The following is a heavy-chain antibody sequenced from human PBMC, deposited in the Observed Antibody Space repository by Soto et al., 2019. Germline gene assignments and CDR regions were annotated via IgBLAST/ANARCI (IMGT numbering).Heavy chain of an antibody. V-gene: IGHV3-21*01. CDR3: ARVYYSNLPYYFYYMDV. CDR2: SSSSSTYI. J-gene: IGHJ6*02. Sequence: GGSLRLSCAASGFTFSSYSMNWVRQAPGKGLEWFSSSSSSSTYIYYADSVKGRFTISRDNAKNSLYLQMNSLRAEDTAVYFCARVYYSNLPYYFYYMDVWGQGTTVTVSS. CDR1: GFTFSSYS. D-gene: IGHD4-4*01.